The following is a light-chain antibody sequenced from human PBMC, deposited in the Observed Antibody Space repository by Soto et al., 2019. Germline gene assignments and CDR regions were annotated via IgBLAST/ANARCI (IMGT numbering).Light chain of an antibody. CDR3: SSYTSSSTRVV. J-gene: IGLJ3*02. Sequence: QSVLTQPASVSGSPGQSITISCTGTSSDVGGYNYVSWYQHHPDKAPKLMIYDVSNRPSGVSNRFSGSKSGNTASLTISGLQAEDEADYYCSSYTSSSTRVVFGGGTQLTVL. V-gene: IGLV2-14*03. CDR1: SSDVGGYNY. CDR2: DVS.